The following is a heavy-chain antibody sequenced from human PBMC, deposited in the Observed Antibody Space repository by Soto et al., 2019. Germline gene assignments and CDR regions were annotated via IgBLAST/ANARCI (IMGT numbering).Heavy chain of an antibody. CDR2: INPQTGGA. V-gene: IGHV1-2*02. Sequence: GASVKVSCKASGYTFTGYYIHWVREAPGQGLEWMGWINPQTGGASYGQKFQGRVTLSRDTSINTAYLELSRLRFDDAAVYFCAIERYQLILDASAVWGRATKLAV. CDR1: GYTFTGYY. J-gene: IGHJ6*02. D-gene: IGHD2-2*01. CDR3: AIERYQLILDASAV.